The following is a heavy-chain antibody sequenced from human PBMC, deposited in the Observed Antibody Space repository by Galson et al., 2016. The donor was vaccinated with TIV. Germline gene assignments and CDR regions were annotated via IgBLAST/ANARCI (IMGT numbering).Heavy chain of an antibody. CDR2: ISGGGGSS. V-gene: IGHV3-23*01. CDR1: GFTFSSYA. D-gene: IGHD3-16*02. J-gene: IGHJ6*02. CDR3: AKGPGSYPYHYYGVDV. Sequence: SLRLSCAASGFTFSSYALTWVRQAPGKGLERVSAISGGGGSSYYGDSVKGRFTISRDNSEKMLYLQMNSLRAEDRAVYYCAKGPGSYPYHYYGVDVWGQGTTVTV.